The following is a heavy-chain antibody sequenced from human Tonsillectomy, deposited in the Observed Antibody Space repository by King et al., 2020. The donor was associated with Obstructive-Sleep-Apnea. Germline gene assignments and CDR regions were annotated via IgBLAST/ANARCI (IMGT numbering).Heavy chain of an antibody. CDR3: TSALGSRALRDNWFDL. V-gene: IGHV3-21*01. Sequence: EVQLVESGGGLVKPGGSLRLSCAASGFIFSDYDMNWVRRAPGKGLEWVSSITTISHYIYYADSVKGRFTISRDNAKNLGYLQMSSLRAEDTAMYYCTSALGSRALRDNWFDLWGQGTLVTVSS. J-gene: IGHJ5*02. CDR1: GFIFSDYD. D-gene: IGHD3-10*01. CDR2: ITTISHYI.